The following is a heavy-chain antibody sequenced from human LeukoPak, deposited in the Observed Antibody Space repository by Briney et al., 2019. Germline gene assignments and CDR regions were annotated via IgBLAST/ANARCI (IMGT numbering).Heavy chain of an antibody. CDR2: IYYTGNT. J-gene: IGHJ5*02. Sequence: SETLSLTCAVSGGSITSSNWWSWVRQPPGKGLEWIGEIYYTGNTNYNPSLKSRVTISVDKSNNQFSLNLNSVTAADTAVYYCAKSNAWDWFDPWGQGTLVTVSS. CDR1: GGSITSSNW. CDR3: AKSNAWDWFDP. V-gene: IGHV4-4*02. D-gene: IGHD4-11*01.